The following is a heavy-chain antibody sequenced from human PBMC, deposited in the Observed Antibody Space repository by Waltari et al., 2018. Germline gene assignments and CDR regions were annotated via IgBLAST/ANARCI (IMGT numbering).Heavy chain of an antibody. D-gene: IGHD6-19*01. CDR3: AHEAGGYWYFDL. CDR1: GSSLRTSGVG. V-gene: IGHV2-5*02. J-gene: IGHJ2*01. CDR2: IYWDDDK. Sequence: QITLKESGPTLVKPTQTLTLTCTFSGSSLRTSGVGVGWIRQPPGKALEWLALIYWDDDKRYSPSLKSRLTITKDTSKNQVVLTMTNMDPVDTATYYCAHEAGGYWYFDLWGRGTLVTVSS.